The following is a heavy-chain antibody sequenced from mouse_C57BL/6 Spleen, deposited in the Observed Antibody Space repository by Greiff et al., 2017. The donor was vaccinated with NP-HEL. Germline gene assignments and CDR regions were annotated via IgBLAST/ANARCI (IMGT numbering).Heavy chain of an antibody. CDR1: GYTFTSYW. Sequence: QVQLKQPGAELVKPGASVKLSCKASGYTFTSYWMHWVKQRPGRGLEWIGRIDPNSGGTKYNEKFKSKATLTVDKPSSTAYMQRSSLTSEDSAVYYCARGGGYYSNYVAYWGQGTLVTVSA. V-gene: IGHV1-72*01. J-gene: IGHJ3*01. D-gene: IGHD2-5*01. CDR2: IDPNSGGT. CDR3: ARGGGYYSNYVAY.